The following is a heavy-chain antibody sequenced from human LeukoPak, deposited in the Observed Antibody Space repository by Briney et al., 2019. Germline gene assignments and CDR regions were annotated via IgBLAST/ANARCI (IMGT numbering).Heavy chain of an antibody. D-gene: IGHD3-10*01. CDR3: ARVWFGETIDY. J-gene: IGHJ4*02. CDR2: IKQDGSEK. V-gene: IGHV3-7*01. Sequence: PGGSLRLSCAASGFTFSSYWMSWVRQAPGKGLEWVANIKQDGSEKYYVDSVEGRFTISRDNAKNSLYLQMNSLRAEDTAVYYCARVWFGETIDYWGQGTLVTVSS. CDR1: GFTFSSYW.